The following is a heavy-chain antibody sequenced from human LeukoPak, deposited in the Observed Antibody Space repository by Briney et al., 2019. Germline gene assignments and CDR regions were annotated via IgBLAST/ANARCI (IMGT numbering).Heavy chain of an antibody. D-gene: IGHD6-13*01. Sequence: ASVKVSCKASGYTFTAYYIHWVRQSPGQGLEWMGWISPNNGGTKYAQKFQDRVTMTRDTSISTAYLELNRLKSDDTAVYFCARQQLTYFDYWGQGNLITVS. CDR1: GYTFTAYY. CDR2: ISPNNGGT. J-gene: IGHJ4*02. V-gene: IGHV1-2*02. CDR3: ARQQLTYFDY.